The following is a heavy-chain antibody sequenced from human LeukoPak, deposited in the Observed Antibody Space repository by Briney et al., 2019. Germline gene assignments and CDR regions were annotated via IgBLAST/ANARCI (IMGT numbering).Heavy chain of an antibody. CDR2: INPNSGGT. J-gene: IGHJ3*02. D-gene: IGHD3-10*01. Sequence: ASVKVSCKASGYTFTDYYMPWVRQAPGQGLEWMGLINPNSGGTNYPQKFQGRVTMTRDTSFSTAYMEVSRLRSDDTAVYYCARSPLSHPAFAMWGQGTLVTVSS. V-gene: IGHV1-2*02. CDR1: GYTFTDYY. CDR3: ARSPLSHPAFAM.